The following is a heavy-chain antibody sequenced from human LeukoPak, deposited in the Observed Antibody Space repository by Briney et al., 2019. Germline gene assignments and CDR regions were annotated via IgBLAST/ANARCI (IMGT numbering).Heavy chain of an antibody. D-gene: IGHD3-16*01. V-gene: IGHV4-34*01. CDR2: INHSGST. CDR1: GGSFSGYY. CDR3: AMGDSSPQSPFDY. J-gene: IGHJ4*02. Sequence: RPSETLSLTCAVYGGSFSGYYWSWIRQPPGKGLEWIGEINHSGSTNYNPSLKSRVTISVDTSKNQFSLKLSSVTAADTAVYYCAMGDSSPQSPFDYWGQGTLVTVSS.